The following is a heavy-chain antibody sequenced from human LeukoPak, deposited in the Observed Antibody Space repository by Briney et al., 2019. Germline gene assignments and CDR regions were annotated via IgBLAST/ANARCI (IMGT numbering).Heavy chain of an antibody. V-gene: IGHV1-2*02. J-gene: IGHJ5*02. CDR2: INPNSGGT. Sequence: ASVKVSCKASGYTLTGYYMHWARQAPGQGLEWMGWINPNSGGTNYAQKFQGRVTMTRDTSISTAYMELSRLRSDDTAVYYCARDWATRAVSWFDPLGQGTLVTVSS. D-gene: IGHD5-12*01. CDR1: GYTLTGYY. CDR3: ARDWATRAVSWFDP.